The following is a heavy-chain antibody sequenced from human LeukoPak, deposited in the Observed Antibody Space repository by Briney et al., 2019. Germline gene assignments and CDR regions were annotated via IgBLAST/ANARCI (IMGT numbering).Heavy chain of an antibody. J-gene: IGHJ4*02. D-gene: IGHD3-10*01. Sequence: GGSLRLSCAASGFTFRSYEMNWVRQAPGKGLEWVSYISSSDSSTHYADSVKGRFTISRDNAKNSLYLQMNSLRAEDTAVYYCARVSPQTEIWFNYWGQGTLVTVSS. CDR2: ISSSDSST. CDR3: ARVSPQTEIWFNY. V-gene: IGHV3-48*03. CDR1: GFTFRSYE.